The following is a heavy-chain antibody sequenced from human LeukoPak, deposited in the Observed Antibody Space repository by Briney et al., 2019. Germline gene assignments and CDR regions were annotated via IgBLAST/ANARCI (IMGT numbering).Heavy chain of an antibody. V-gene: IGHV3-53*01. CDR2: IYSGGST. Sequence: GGSLRLSCAASGFTVSSNYMSWVRQAPGKGLEWVSVIYSGGSTYYADSVKGRFTISRDNSKNTLYLQMNSLRAEDTAVYYCARIGVATETDYYYYYYMDVWGKGTTVTVSS. CDR3: ARIGVATETDYYYYYYMDV. CDR1: GFTVSSNY. J-gene: IGHJ6*03. D-gene: IGHD5-12*01.